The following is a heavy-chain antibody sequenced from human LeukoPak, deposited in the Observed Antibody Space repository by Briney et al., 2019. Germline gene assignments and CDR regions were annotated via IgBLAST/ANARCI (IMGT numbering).Heavy chain of an antibody. D-gene: IGHD1-26*01. J-gene: IGHJ4*02. CDR3: ARGYSGRYYY. V-gene: IGHV3-23*01. Sequence: PGRSLRLSCAPSGFTFSTYDMSWDRHASGKWLAWVSSISGSVGSTYYADSVKGRSTISRDNSKNTLYLQVTSLTTKDTAFYYGARGYSGRYYYWGQGTLVTVS. CDR1: GFTFSTYD. CDR2: ISGSVGST.